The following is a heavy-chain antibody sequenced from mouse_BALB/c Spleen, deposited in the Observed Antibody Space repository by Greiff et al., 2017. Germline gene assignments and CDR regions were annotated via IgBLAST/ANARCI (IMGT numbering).Heavy chain of an antibody. J-gene: IGHJ2*01. D-gene: IGHD4-1*01. CDR1: GFTFSSYG. Sequence: EVKVVESGGDLVKPGGSLKLSCAASGFTFSSYGMSWVRQTPDKRLEWVATISSGGSYTYYPDSVKGRFTISRDNAKNTLYLQMSSLKSEDTAMYYCARLGRESFDYWGQGTTLTVSS. CDR3: ARLGRESFDY. V-gene: IGHV5-6*01. CDR2: ISSGGSYT.